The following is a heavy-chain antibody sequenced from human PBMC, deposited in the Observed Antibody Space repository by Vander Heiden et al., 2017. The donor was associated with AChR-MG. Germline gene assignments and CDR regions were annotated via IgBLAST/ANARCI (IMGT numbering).Heavy chain of an antibody. CDR2: ISGSGGST. CDR3: ATSYYYGSGSYSDY. Sequence: EVQLLESGGGLVQPGGSLRLSCAASGFTFSSYAMSWVRQAPGKGLEWVSAISGSGGSTYYADSVKGRFTISRDNSKNTLYLQMNSLRAEDTAVYYCATSYYYGSGSYSDYWGQGTLVTVSS. D-gene: IGHD3-10*01. J-gene: IGHJ4*02. V-gene: IGHV3-23*01. CDR1: GFTFSSYA.